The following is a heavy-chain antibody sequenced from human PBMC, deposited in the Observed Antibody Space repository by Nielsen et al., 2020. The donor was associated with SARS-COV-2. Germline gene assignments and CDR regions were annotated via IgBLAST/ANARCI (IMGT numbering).Heavy chain of an antibody. Sequence: ASVKVSCKASGYTFTGYYMHWVRQAPGQGLEWMGRINPNSGGTNYAQKFQGRVTMTRDTSISTAYMELSRLRSDDTAVYYCASMDGSGSYLVDYWGQGTLVTVSS. CDR2: INPNSGGT. V-gene: IGHV1-2*06. CDR3: ASMDGSGSYLVDY. D-gene: IGHD3-10*01. CDR1: GYTFTGYY. J-gene: IGHJ4*02.